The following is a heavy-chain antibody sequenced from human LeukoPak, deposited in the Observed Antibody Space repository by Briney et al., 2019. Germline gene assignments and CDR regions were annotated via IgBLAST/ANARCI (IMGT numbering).Heavy chain of an antibody. D-gene: IGHD3-10*01. CDR3: ARDPGVYYGSGSSCYMDV. V-gene: IGHV4-59*12. CDR1: GGSISSYY. Sequence: SETLSLTCTVSGGSISSYYWSWIRQPPGKGLEWIGYIYYSGSTNYNPSLKSRVTISVDTSKNQFSLKLSSVTAADTAVYYCARDPGVYYGSGSSCYMDVWGKGTTVTISS. J-gene: IGHJ6*03. CDR2: IYYSGST.